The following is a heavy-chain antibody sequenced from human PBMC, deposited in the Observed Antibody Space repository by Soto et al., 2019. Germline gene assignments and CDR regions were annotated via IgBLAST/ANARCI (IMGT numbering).Heavy chain of an antibody. Sequence: SATLSLTCTVSGGSITYGGFSWSWIRQSPGKGLEWIGYISHLENTYFHPTFKSRLTMSIDRSKNQFSLNLSSVTAADRAVYFCARGGGNDPFDSWGQGVLVTVSS. CDR1: GGSITYGGFS. J-gene: IGHJ4*02. CDR2: ISHLENT. D-gene: IGHD1-1*01. CDR3: ARGGGNDPFDS. V-gene: IGHV4-30-2*06.